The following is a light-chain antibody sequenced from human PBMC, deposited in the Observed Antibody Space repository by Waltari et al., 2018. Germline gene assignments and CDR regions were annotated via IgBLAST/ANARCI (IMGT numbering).Light chain of an antibody. CDR1: QDIASH. V-gene: IGKV1-8*01. Sequence: AIRMTQSPSSLSASTGARVPITCRASQDIASHLAWYQQKPGKAPDLLIFAASTLQSGVPSRFSGSGSGTDFTLTIGCLQSEDFATYYCQQYSTYPRTFGQGTKVEIK. CDR3: QQYSTYPRT. CDR2: AAS. J-gene: IGKJ1*01.